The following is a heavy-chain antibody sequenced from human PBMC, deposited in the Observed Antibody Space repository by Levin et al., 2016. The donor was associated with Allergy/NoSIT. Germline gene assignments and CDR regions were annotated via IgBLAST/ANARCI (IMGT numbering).Heavy chain of an antibody. CDR3: AKSRIGSSSGGFDY. V-gene: IGHV3-23*01. CDR2: ISGSGGST. CDR1: GFTFSSYA. J-gene: IGHJ4*02. D-gene: IGHD6-6*01. Sequence: GGSLRLSCAASGFTFSSYAMSWVRQAPGKGLEWVSGISGSGGSTYYADSVKGRFTISRDNSKNTLYLQMNSLRAEDTAVYYCAKSRIGSSSGGFDYWGQGTLVTVSS.